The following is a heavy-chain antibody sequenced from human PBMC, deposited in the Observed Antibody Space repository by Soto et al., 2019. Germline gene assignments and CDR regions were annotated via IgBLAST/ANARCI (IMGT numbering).Heavy chain of an antibody. Sequence: SETLSLTCTVSGGSISSYYWSWIRQPPGKGLEWIGYIYYSGSTNYNPSLKSRVTISVDTSKNQFSLKLSSVTAADTAVYYCARLTDDNTVTTSVDGAFDIWGQGTMVTVSS. CDR1: GGSISSYY. J-gene: IGHJ3*02. D-gene: IGHD4-17*01. V-gene: IGHV4-59*01. CDR2: IYYSGST. CDR3: ARLTDDNTVTTSVDGAFDI.